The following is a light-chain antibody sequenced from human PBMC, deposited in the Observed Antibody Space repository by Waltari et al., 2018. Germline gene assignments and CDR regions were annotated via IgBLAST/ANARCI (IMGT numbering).Light chain of an antibody. CDR3: QQYSNGRT. J-gene: IGKJ2*01. CDR2: GAS. CDR1: PSVSTN. V-gene: IGKV3-15*01. Sequence: EVVMTQSPPTLSLSPGESATLSCRASPSVSTNLAWYQQKPGQAPRLLIYGASTRATGIPARFSGSGSGTEFTLTISTLQSEDFAVYYCQQYSNGRTFGQGTKLEIK.